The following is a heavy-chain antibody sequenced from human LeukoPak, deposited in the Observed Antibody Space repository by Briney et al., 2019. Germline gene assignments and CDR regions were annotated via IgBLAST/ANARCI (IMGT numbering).Heavy chain of an antibody. CDR3: ARGRRYCSSTSCYDDYYYMDV. J-gene: IGHJ6*03. Sequence: SETLSLTCTVSGGSISSYYWSWIRQPPGKGLEWIGYIYYSGSTNYNPSLKSRVTISVDTSKNQFSLKLSSVTAADTAVYYCARGRRYCSSTSCYDDYYYMDVWGKGTTVTVSS. CDR1: GGSISSYY. CDR2: IYYSGST. V-gene: IGHV4-59*01. D-gene: IGHD2-2*01.